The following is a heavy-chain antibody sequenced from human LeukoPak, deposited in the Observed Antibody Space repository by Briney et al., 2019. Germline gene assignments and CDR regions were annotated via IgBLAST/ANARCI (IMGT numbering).Heavy chain of an antibody. CDR3: ARSPDCSGGSCYSYWFDP. Sequence: GESLKISCKGSGYSFTSYWIGWVRQMPGKGLEWMGITYPGDSDTRYSPSFQGQVTISADKSISTAYLQWSSLKASDTAMYYCARSPDCSGGSCYSYWFDPWGQGTLVTVSA. J-gene: IGHJ5*02. V-gene: IGHV5-51*01. CDR1: GYSFTSYW. D-gene: IGHD2-15*01. CDR2: TYPGDSDT.